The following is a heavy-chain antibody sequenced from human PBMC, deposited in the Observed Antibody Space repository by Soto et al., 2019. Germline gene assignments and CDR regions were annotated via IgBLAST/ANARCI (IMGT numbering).Heavy chain of an antibody. Sequence: EVQLVESGGGLVQPGGSLRLSCAASGFTFSSYWMHWVRQVPGKGLVWVSHIDSDGNSTTYADSVKGRFTISRDNAKNTGYLQMNSLRADDTAVYYCVRDDVGVGIDYWGLGTLVTVSS. CDR1: GFTFSSYW. V-gene: IGHV3-74*03. D-gene: IGHD1-26*01. CDR2: IDSDGNST. J-gene: IGHJ4*02. CDR3: VRDDVGVGIDY.